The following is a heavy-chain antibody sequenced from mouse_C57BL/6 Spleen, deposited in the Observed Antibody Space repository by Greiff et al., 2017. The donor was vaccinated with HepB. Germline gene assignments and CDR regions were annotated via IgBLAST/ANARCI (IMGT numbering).Heavy chain of an antibody. CDR1: GYAFSSYW. Sequence: QVTLKVSGAELVKPGASVKISCKASGYAFSSYWMNWVKQRPGKGLEWIGQIYPGDGDTNYNGKFKGKATLTADKSSSTAYMQLSSLTSEDSAVYFCARAMDYYGSSPFDYWGQGTTLTVSS. J-gene: IGHJ2*01. CDR2: IYPGDGDT. V-gene: IGHV1-80*01. CDR3: ARAMDYYGSSPFDY. D-gene: IGHD1-1*01.